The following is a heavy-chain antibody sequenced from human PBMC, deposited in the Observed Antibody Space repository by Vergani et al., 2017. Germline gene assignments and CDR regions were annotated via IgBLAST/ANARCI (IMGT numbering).Heavy chain of an antibody. J-gene: IGHJ4*02. CDR2: IYHSGST. V-gene: IGHV4-38-2*01. D-gene: IGHD3-16*01. CDR1: GYSISSGYY. CDR3: ARLSIWGTLDY. Sequence: QVQLQESGPGLVKPSETLSLTCALSGYSISSGYYWGWIRQPPGKGLEWLGSIYHSGSTYYNPSLKSRVTISVDTSKNQFSLKLSSMTAADTAVYYCARLSIWGTLDYWGQGTLVTVSS.